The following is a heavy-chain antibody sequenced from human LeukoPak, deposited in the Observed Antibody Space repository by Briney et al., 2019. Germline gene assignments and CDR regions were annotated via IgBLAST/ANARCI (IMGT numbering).Heavy chain of an antibody. CDR3: ARARFLDY. CDR1: GGSISSYY. V-gene: IGHV4-59*01. CDR2: IYYSGST. Sequence: SETLSLTCTVSGGSISSYYWSWIRQPPGKGLEWIGYIYYSGSTNYNPSLKSRVTISVDTSKNQFSLKLSSVTAADTAVYHCARARFLDYWGQGTLVTVSS. D-gene: IGHD3-10*01. J-gene: IGHJ4*02.